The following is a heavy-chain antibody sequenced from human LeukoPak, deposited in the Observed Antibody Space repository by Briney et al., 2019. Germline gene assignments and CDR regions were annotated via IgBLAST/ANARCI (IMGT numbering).Heavy chain of an antibody. V-gene: IGHV3-33*01. CDR1: GFTFNTYG. D-gene: IGHD3-10*01. CDR2: IWYDSSNK. Sequence: GGSLRLSCAASGFTFNTYGMHWLRQSPGKGLEWLAVIWYDSSNKYDADSVKGRFSISRDNSKNSLYLQMNSLRAEDTAVYYCAREITMIRGAPLGWFDPWGQGTPVTVSS. CDR3: AREITMIRGAPLGWFDP. J-gene: IGHJ5*02.